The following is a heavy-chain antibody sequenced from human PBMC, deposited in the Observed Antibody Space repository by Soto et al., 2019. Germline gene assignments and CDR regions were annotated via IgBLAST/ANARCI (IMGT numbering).Heavy chain of an antibody. D-gene: IGHD2-2*01. CDR3: ARTVVEMATNQDYYYGMDV. Sequence: PGESLKISCKGSGYSFTSYWIGWVRQMPVKGLEWMGIIYPGDSDTRYSPSFQGQVTISADKSISTAYLQWSSLKASDTAMYYCARTVVEMATNQDYYYGMDVWGQGTTVTVSS. J-gene: IGHJ6*02. CDR1: GYSFTSYW. CDR2: IYPGDSDT. V-gene: IGHV5-51*01.